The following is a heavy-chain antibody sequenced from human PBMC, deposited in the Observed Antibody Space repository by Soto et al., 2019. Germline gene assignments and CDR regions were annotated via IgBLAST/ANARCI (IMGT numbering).Heavy chain of an antibody. CDR1: GFTLSDYH. CDR2: ISSRSEAI. CDR3: TRDGRRGYDMDV. V-gene: IGHV3-48*02. D-gene: IGHD3-10*01. Sequence: EAQLVESGGGLVQPGGSLRLSCAASGFTLSDYHMNWVRQAPGKGLEWVSYISSRSEAIYYAASVKGRFTISRDNAKNSLYLQMNSLREEDTDLYYCTRDGRRGYDMDVWGQGTTVTGSS. J-gene: IGHJ6*02.